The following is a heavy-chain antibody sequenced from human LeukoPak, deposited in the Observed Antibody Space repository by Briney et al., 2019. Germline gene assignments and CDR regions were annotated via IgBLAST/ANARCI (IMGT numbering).Heavy chain of an antibody. V-gene: IGHV1-69*13. J-gene: IGHJ5*02. CDR1: GGTFSSYA. D-gene: IGHD6-6*01. CDR2: IIPIFGTA. CDR3: AGYVHHYSSSYNWFDP. Sequence: ASVKVSCKASGGTFSSYAISWVRQAPGQGLEWMGGIIPIFGTANYAQKFQGRVTITADESTSTAYMELSSLRSEDTAAYYCAGYVHHYSSSYNWFDPWGQGTLVTVSS.